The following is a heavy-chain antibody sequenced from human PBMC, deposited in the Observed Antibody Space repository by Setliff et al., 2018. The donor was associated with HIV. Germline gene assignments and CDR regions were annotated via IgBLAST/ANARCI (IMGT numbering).Heavy chain of an antibody. V-gene: IGHV3-15*08. CDR3: CRGLFYSDADSLMY. J-gene: IGHJ4*02. CDR1: GITFNSAW. Sequence: PGGSLRLSCVASGITFNSAWMTWVRQAPGRGLEWLAFIRGIGYGGTADYAAPVKGRFTISRDESKGIVHLQMVSLQSEDTGIYYCCRGLFYSDADSLMYWGRGTPVTVSS. CDR2: IRGIGYGGTA. D-gene: IGHD3-22*01.